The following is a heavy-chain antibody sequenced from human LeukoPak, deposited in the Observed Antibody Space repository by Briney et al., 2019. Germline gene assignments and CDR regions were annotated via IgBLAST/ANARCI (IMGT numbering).Heavy chain of an antibody. D-gene: IGHD5-12*01. CDR3: TTDSAKFRYSGYETRDY. J-gene: IGHJ4*02. Sequence: GGSLRLSCAASGFTFSNAWMSWVRQAPGKGLEWVGRIKSKTDGGTTDYAAPVKGRFTISRDDSKYTLYLQMNSLKTEDTAVYYCTTDSAKFRYSGYETRDYWGQGTLVTVSS. CDR1: GFTFSNAW. CDR2: IKSKTDGGTT. V-gene: IGHV3-15*01.